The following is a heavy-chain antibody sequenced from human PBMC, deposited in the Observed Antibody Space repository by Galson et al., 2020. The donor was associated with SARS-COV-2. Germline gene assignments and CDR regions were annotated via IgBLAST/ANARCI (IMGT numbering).Heavy chain of an antibody. CDR3: ARRVEDWYFDL. J-gene: IGHJ2*01. V-gene: IGHV3-13*01. CDR1: GFTFSSYD. D-gene: IGHD1-1*01. Sequence: GGSLRLSCAASGFTFSSYDMHWVRQATGKGLEWVSAIGTAGDTYYPGSVKGRFTISRENAKNSLYLQMNSLRAEDTAVYYCARRVEDWYFDLWGRGTLVTVSS. CDR2: IGTAGDT.